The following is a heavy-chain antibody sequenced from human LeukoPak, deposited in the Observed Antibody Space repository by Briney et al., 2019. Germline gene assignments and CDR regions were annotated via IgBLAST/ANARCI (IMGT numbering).Heavy chain of an antibody. V-gene: IGHV1-69*05. Sequence: SVKVSCKASGGTFSSYAITWVRQAPGQGLEWMGRIIPIFGTANYAQKFQGRVTITTDESTRTAYMELSSLRPEDTAVYYCARERPPGDSSSWFLEGYFDIWGQGSLVIVSS. CDR1: GGTFSSYA. D-gene: IGHD6-13*01. J-gene: IGHJ4*02. CDR3: ARERPPGDSSSWFLEGYFDI. CDR2: IIPIFGTA.